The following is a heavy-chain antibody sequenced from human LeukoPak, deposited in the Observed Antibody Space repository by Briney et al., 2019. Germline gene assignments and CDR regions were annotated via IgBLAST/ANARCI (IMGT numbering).Heavy chain of an antibody. CDR3: AKGLWFGELVEDWFDP. CDR1: GFIFSSYT. Sequence: GGSLRLSCAASGFIFSSYTMNWVRQAPGKGLEWVSSFSSSGNYIYYTDSVKGRFTISRDNAKNSLYLQMNSLRAEDTALYYCAKGLWFGELVEDWFDPWGQGTLVTVSS. V-gene: IGHV3-21*04. J-gene: IGHJ5*02. D-gene: IGHD3-10*01. CDR2: FSSSGNYI.